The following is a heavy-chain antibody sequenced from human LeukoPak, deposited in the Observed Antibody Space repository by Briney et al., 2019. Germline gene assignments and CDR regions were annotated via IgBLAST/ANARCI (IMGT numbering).Heavy chain of an antibody. Sequence: PGGSLRLSCAASGFTFSSYEMNWVRQAPGKGLEWVSYISSSGSTIYYADSVKGRFTISRDNAKNSLYLQTNSLRAEGTAVYYCARDATFGDNWFDPWGQGTLVTVSS. CDR3: ARDATFGDNWFDP. CDR2: ISSSGSTI. CDR1: GFTFSSYE. V-gene: IGHV3-48*03. J-gene: IGHJ5*02. D-gene: IGHD3-16*01.